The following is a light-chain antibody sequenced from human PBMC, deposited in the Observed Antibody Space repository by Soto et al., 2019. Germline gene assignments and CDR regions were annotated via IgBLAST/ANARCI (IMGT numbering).Light chain of an antibody. CDR2: SNN. V-gene: IGLV1-44*01. Sequence: QSVLTQPPSASGTPGQRVTISCSGSSSNIGSNSVIWYQQLPGTAPKLLIYSNNQRPSGVPDRFSGSKSGTSASLAISGLQSEDEADYYCATWDGSLNGHGVFGGGTKLTVL. CDR3: ATWDGSLNGHGV. CDR1: SSNIGSNS. J-gene: IGLJ2*01.